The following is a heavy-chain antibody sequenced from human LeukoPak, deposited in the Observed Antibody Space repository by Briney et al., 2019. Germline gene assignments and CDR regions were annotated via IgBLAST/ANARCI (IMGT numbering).Heavy chain of an antibody. Sequence: SQTLSLTCTVSGGSISSGRYYWSWIRQPAGKGLEWIGRIYTSGSTNYNPSLKSRVTISVDTSKNQFSLKLSSVTAADTAVYYCARDYGELGPDYYYYYGMDVWGQGTTVTVSS. J-gene: IGHJ6*02. CDR2: IYTSGST. CDR1: GGSISSGRYY. V-gene: IGHV4-61*02. CDR3: ARDYGELGPDYYYYYGMDV. D-gene: IGHD1-26*01.